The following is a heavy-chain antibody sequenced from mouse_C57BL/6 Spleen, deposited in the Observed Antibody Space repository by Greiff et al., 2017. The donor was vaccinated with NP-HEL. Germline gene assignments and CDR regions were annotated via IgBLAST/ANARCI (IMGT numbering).Heavy chain of an antibody. V-gene: IGHV1-22*01. D-gene: IGHD2-5*01. Sequence: EVQLQQSGPELVKPGASVKMSCKASGYTFTDYNMHWVKQSHGKSLEWIGYINPNNGGTSYNQKFKGKATLTVNKSSSTAYMELRSLTSEDSAVYYCAPWGGYSNYGGYWGQGTTLTVSS. J-gene: IGHJ2*01. CDR3: APWGGYSNYGGY. CDR2: INPNNGGT. CDR1: GYTFTDYN.